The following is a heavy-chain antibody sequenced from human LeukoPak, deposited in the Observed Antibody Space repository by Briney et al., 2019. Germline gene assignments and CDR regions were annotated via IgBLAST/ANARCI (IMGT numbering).Heavy chain of an antibody. CDR2: IKQDGSEK. J-gene: IGHJ4*02. CDR3: AKDLSRNVDTAMVD. V-gene: IGHV3-7*03. D-gene: IGHD5-18*01. Sequence: GGSLRLSCAASGFTFSSYWMSWVRQAPGKGLEWVANIKQDGSEKYYVDSVKGRFTISRDNSKNTLYLQLNSLRAEDAAVYYCAKDLSRNVDTAMVDWGQGTLVTVSS. CDR1: GFTFSSYW.